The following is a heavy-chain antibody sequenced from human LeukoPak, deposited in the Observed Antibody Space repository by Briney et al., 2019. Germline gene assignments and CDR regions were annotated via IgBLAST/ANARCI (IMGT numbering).Heavy chain of an antibody. D-gene: IGHD5-24*01. Sequence: PSETLSLTCTVSGGSVSSGSYYWSWIRQPPGKGLEWIGYIYYSGSTNYNPSLKSRVTISVDRSKNQFSLKLSSLTAADTAIYYCARRDDYNIHFDFWGQGTLVTVSS. CDR2: IYYSGST. CDR1: GGSVSSGSYY. J-gene: IGHJ4*02. CDR3: ARRDDYNIHFDF. V-gene: IGHV4-61*01.